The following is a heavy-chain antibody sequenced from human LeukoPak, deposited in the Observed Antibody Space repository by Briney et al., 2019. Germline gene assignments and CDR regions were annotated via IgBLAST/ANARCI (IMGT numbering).Heavy chain of an antibody. D-gene: IGHD4-17*01. CDR3: ARDFLRDYGDPFDS. CDR2: LYNSGST. Sequence: SETLSLTCTVSGGSISTYYWSWIRQPPGKGLEWIGHLYNSGSTNYHPSLQSRLTISVDTSKNQFSLRLSSVTAADTAVYYCARDFLRDYGDPFDSWGQGTLVTVSS. J-gene: IGHJ4*02. CDR1: GGSISTYY. V-gene: IGHV4-4*08.